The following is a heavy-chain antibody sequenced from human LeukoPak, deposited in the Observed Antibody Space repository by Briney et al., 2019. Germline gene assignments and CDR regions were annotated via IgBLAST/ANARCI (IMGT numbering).Heavy chain of an antibody. CDR3: ARDKRKGQDDNNWFDP. Sequence: SETLSLTCTVSGGSISSSSYYWGWIRQPPGKGLEWIGSIYYSGSTYYNPSLKSRVTISVDTSKNQFSLKLSSVTAADTAVYYCARDKRKGQDDNNWFDPWGQGTLVTVSS. V-gene: IGHV4-39*07. D-gene: IGHD1-1*01. CDR2: IYYSGST. CDR1: GGSISSSSYY. J-gene: IGHJ5*02.